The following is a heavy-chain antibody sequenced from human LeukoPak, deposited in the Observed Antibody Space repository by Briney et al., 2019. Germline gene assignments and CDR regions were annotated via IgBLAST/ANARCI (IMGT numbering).Heavy chain of an antibody. D-gene: IGHD4-11*01. J-gene: IGHJ6*03. CDR2: IIPIFGTA. Sequence: SVKVSCKASGGTFSSYAISWVRQAPGQGLEWMGGIIPIFGTATYAQKFQGRVTITADESTSTAYMELSSLRSEDTAVYYCARGVTTGGKYYYYYYMDVWGKGTTVTVSS. CDR3: ARGVTTGGKYYYYYYMDV. V-gene: IGHV1-69*13. CDR1: GGTFSSYA.